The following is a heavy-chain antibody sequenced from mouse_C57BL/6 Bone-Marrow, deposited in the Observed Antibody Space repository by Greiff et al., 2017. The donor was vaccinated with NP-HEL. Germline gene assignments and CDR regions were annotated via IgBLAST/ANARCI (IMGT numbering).Heavy chain of an antibody. CDR1: EYEFPSHD. V-gene: IGHV5-2*01. CDR2: INSDGGST. CDR3: ARHAPYYGSGYFDV. J-gene: IGHJ1*03. D-gene: IGHD1-1*01. Sequence: EVKLVESGGGLVQPGESLKLSCESNEYEFPSHDMSWVRKTPEKRLELVAAINSDGGSTYYPDTMERRFIISRDHTKKPLYLQMSSLRSEDTAWYYCARHAPYYGSGYFDVWGTGTTVTVSS.